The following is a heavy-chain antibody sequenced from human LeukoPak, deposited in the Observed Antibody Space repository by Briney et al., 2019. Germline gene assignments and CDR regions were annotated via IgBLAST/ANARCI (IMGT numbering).Heavy chain of an antibody. D-gene: IGHD4-11*01. CDR2: IWYDGSNK. Sequence: GGSLRLSCAASGFTFSNFGMHWVRQAPGKGLEWVAVIWYDGSNKYYADSVKGRFTISRDNSENTLYLQMNSLRAEDTAVYYCARKPLSYSDYEVDYWGQGTLVTVPS. CDR3: ARKPLSYSDYEVDY. V-gene: IGHV3-33*08. CDR1: GFTFSNFG. J-gene: IGHJ4*02.